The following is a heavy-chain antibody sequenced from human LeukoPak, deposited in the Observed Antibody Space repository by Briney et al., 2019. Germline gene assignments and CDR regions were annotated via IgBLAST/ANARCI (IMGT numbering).Heavy chain of an antibody. Sequence: GASVKVSCKASGYTFTGYYMHWARQAPGQGLEWMGRINPNSGGTNYAQKVQGRVTMTRDTSSSTAYMELSRLRSDDTAVYYCARDRSIAAAGTVTGYWGQGTLVTVSS. V-gene: IGHV1-2*06. CDR2: INPNSGGT. D-gene: IGHD6-13*01. CDR1: GYTFTGYY. CDR3: ARDRSIAAAGTVTGY. J-gene: IGHJ4*02.